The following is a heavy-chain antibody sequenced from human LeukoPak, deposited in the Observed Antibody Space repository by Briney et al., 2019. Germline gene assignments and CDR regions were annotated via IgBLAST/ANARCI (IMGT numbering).Heavy chain of an antibody. D-gene: IGHD3-22*01. CDR3: ARHPIIWPYDSSGYYQPPHFDY. V-gene: IGHV4-39*01. CDR2: IYYSGST. Sequence: SETLSLTCTVSGGSISISSYYWGWIRQPPGKGLEWIGSIYYSGSTYYNPSLKSRVTISVDTSKNQFSLKLSSVTAADTAVYYCARHPIIWPYDSSGYYQPPHFDYWGQGTLVTVSS. CDR1: GGSISISSYY. J-gene: IGHJ4*02.